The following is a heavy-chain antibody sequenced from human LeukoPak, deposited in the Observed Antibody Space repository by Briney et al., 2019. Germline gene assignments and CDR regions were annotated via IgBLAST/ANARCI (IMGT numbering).Heavy chain of an antibody. CDR3: ARSYYDFWSGYYY. CDR1: GGTFSSYA. Sequence: EASVTVSCKASGGTFSSYAISWVRQAPGQGLEWMGGIIPIFGTANYAQKFQGGVTITTDESTSTAYMELSSLRSEDTAVYYCARSYYDFWSGYYYWGQGTLVTVSS. J-gene: IGHJ4*02. D-gene: IGHD3-3*01. CDR2: IIPIFGTA. V-gene: IGHV1-69*05.